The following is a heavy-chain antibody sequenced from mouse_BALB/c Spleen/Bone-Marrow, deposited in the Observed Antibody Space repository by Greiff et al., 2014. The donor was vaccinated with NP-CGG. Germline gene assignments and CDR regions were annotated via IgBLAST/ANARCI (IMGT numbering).Heavy chain of an antibody. CDR3: TRDDSPYWYFDV. D-gene: IGHD2-4*01. Sequence: VQLQQSGPELEKPGASVKLSCKASGYSFTAYNMNWVKQSNGKSLEWIGSIDPYYGGTSYNQKFKGKATLTVDKSSSTAYMQLKNLTSEDSAVYYCTRDDSPYWYFDVWGAGTTVTVSS. CDR1: GYSFTAYN. J-gene: IGHJ1*01. V-gene: IGHV1-39*01. CDR2: IDPYYGGT.